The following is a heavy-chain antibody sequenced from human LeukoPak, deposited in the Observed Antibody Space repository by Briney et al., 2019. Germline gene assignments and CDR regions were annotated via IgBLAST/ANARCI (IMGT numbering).Heavy chain of an antibody. V-gene: IGHV4-38-2*02. CDR1: GYSISSGYY. J-gene: IGHJ4*02. CDR2: IYPTGST. D-gene: IGHD6-19*01. Sequence: SETLSLTCTVSGYSISSGYYWGWIRQPPGKGLEWIGNIYPTGSTYYNPSLKSRVTISVDTSKNHFSLKLRSVTAADTAVYYCARAETYSSDWYDPFFDYWGQGTLVTVSS. CDR3: ARAETYSSDWYDPFFDY.